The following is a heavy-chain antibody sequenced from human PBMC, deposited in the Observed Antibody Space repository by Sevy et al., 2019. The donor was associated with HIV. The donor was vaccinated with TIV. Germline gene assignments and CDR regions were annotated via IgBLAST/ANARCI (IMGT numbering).Heavy chain of an antibody. Sequence: SETLSLTCTVSDVSISSGTNYWGWIRQPPGKGLEWIGSIYYSGTTYYNPSLKSRVTMSADTSMNQFSLKLSSVTVADTAVYYCARQRGGWYECGASDVWGQGTMVTVS. CDR1: DVSISSGTNY. CDR3: ARQRGGWYECGASDV. J-gene: IGHJ3*01. CDR2: IYYSGTT. D-gene: IGHD6-19*01. V-gene: IGHV4-39*01.